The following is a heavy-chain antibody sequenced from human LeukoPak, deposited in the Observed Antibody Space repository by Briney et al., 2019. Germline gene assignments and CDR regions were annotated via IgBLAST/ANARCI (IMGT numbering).Heavy chain of an antibody. CDR3: AEREQLVPLIYYYYMDV. CDR1: GFTFSSYA. V-gene: IGHV3-23*01. J-gene: IGHJ6*03. Sequence: PGGSLRLSCAASGFTFSSYAMSWVRQAPGKGLEWVSAISGSGGSTYYADSVKGRFTISRDNSKNTLYQQMNSLRAEDTAVYYCAEREQLVPLIYYYYMDVWGKGTTVTVSS. D-gene: IGHD6-6*01. CDR2: ISGSGGST.